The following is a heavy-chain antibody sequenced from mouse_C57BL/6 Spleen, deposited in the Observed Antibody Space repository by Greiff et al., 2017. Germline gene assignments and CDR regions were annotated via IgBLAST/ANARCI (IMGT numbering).Heavy chain of an antibody. CDR2: ISDGGSYT. CDR3: ARVTGTVLDY. J-gene: IGHJ2*01. CDR1: GFTFSSYA. Sequence: EVQRVESGGGLVKPGGSLKLSCAASGFTFSSYAMSWVRQTPEKRLEWVATISDGGSYTYYPDNVKGRFTISRDNAKNNLYLQMSHLKSEDTAMYYCARVTGTVLDYWGQGTTLTVSS. D-gene: IGHD4-1*01. V-gene: IGHV5-4*01.